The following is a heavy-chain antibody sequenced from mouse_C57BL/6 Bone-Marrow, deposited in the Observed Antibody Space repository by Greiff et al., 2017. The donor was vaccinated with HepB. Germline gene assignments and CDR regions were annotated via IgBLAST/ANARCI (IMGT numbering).Heavy chain of an antibody. J-gene: IGHJ2*01. Sequence: EVQLVESGGGLVKPGGSLKLSCAASGFTFSSYAMSWVRQTPEKRLEWVATISDGGSYTYYPDNVKGRFTISRDNAKNNLYLQMSHLKSEDTAMYYCARGPLYYGYDFGYWGQGTTLTVSS. V-gene: IGHV5-4*01. D-gene: IGHD1-2*01. CDR2: ISDGGSYT. CDR3: ARGPLYYGYDFGY. CDR1: GFTFSSYA.